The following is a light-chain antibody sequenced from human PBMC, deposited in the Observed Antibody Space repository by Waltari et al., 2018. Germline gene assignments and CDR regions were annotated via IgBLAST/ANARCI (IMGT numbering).Light chain of an antibody. V-gene: IGKV3-15*01. Sequence: EVVMTQSPATLYVSPGERATLSCRASQNIGSSLAWYQQKPGLAPRLLIYSASARVTGVPARFSGSGSGTEFTLTISSLQSEDFAVYYCQQCKNWPRTFGQGTKLEIK. J-gene: IGKJ2*01. CDR1: QNIGSS. CDR2: SAS. CDR3: QQCKNWPRT.